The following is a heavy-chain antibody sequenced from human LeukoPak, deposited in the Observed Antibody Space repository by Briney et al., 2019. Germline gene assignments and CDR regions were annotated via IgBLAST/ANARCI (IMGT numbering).Heavy chain of an antibody. CDR3: MRFGESDY. J-gene: IGHJ4*02. CDR1: GFTFSRYW. Sequence: PGGSLRLSCAASGFTFSRYWMSWVRQAPGKGLEWVANIKQDGSEKYYVDSVKGRFTISRDNAKNSLYLQMNSLRAEDTAVYYCMRFGESDYWGQGTLVTVSS. CDR2: IKQDGSEK. V-gene: IGHV3-7*01. D-gene: IGHD3-10*01.